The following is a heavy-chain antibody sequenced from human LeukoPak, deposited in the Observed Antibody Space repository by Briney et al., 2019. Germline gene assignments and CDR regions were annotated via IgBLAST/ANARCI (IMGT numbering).Heavy chain of an antibody. CDR2: INHSGST. CDR1: GGSFSGYY. V-gene: IGHV4-34*01. CDR3: ASRRGGIVGALRDFDY. D-gene: IGHD1-26*01. Sequence: SETLSLTCAVYGGSFSGYYWSWIRQPPGKGLEWIGEINHSGSTNYNPSLKSRVTISVDTSKNQFSLKLSSVTAADTAVYYCASRRGGIVGALRDFDYWGQGTLVTVSS. J-gene: IGHJ4*02.